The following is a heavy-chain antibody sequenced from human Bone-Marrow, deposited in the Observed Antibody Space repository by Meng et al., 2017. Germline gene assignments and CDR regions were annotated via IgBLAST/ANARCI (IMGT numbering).Heavy chain of an antibody. J-gene: IGHJ4*02. D-gene: IGHD5-18*01. Sequence: SETLSLTCAVYGGSFSGYYWSWIRQPPGKGLEWIGEINHSGSTNHNPSLKSRVTISVDTSKNQFSLKLSSVTAADTAVYYCARGDTAPGDYWGQGTLVTVSS. V-gene: IGHV4-34*01. CDR2: INHSGST. CDR3: ARGDTAPGDY. CDR1: GGSFSGYY.